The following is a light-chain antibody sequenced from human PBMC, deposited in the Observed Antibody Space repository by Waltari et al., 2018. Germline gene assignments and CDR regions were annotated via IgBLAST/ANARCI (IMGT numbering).Light chain of an antibody. CDR2: AAS. J-gene: IGKJ3*01. CDR3: QQSYSTPLDT. Sequence: IQMTQSPSSLSASVGDRVTITCRASQSISIYLNWYQQKPGKAPTLLIYAASSLHSGVPSRVSGSGSGTDFTLTISSLQPEDFETYYCQQSYSTPLDTFGPGTKADIK. CDR1: QSISIY. V-gene: IGKV1-39*01.